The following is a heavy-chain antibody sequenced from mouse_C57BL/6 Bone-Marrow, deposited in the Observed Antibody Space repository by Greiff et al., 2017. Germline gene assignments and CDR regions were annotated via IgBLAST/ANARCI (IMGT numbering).Heavy chain of an antibody. D-gene: IGHD1-1*01. CDR3: TTEGYYGQFAY. V-gene: IGHV14-4*01. J-gene: IGHJ3*01. CDR2: IDPENGDT. CDR1: GFNIKDDY. Sequence: VQLQQSGAELVRPGASVKLSCTASGFNIKDDYMHWVKQRPEQGLEWIGWIDPENGDTEYASKFQGKATITADTSSNTAYLQLSSLTSEDTAVYDCTTEGYYGQFAYWGQGTLGTVSA.